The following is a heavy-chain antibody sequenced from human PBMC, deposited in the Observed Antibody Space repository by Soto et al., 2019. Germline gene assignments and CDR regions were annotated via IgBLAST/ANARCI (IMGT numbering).Heavy chain of an antibody. CDR1: GGSFSDYN. CDR3: TRFGGHTVTNDF. D-gene: IGHD4-17*01. CDR2: INYSGST. V-gene: IGHV4-34*01. Sequence: SETLSLTCAVYGGSFSDYNWSWIRQPPGRGLEWIGEINYSGSTNYNPSLKSRVTMSVDTSKNQFSLKMSSVTAADTAVYYCTRFGGHTVTNDFWGQGTPVTVSS. J-gene: IGHJ4*02.